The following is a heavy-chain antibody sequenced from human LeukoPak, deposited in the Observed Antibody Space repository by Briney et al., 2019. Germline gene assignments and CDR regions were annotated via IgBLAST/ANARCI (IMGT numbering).Heavy chain of an antibody. V-gene: IGHV4-38-2*02. D-gene: IGHD3-9*01. CDR3: ARGLSITIFSTSPENY. Sequence: SETLSLTCTVSGYSIGSGYYWGWIRQPPGKGLEWIGSIYHSGSTYYNPSLKSRVTISVDTSKNQFSLKLSSVTAADTAVYYCARGLSITIFSTSPENYWGQGTLVTVSS. J-gene: IGHJ4*02. CDR1: GYSIGSGYY. CDR2: IYHSGST.